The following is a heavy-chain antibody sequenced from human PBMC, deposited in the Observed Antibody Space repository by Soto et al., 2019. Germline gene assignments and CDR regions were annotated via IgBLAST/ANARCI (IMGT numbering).Heavy chain of an antibody. J-gene: IGHJ4*02. CDR2: MYNTGST. CDR1: GGSISGYY. CDR3: ARQDTSGYAFDY. V-gene: IGHV4-59*08. D-gene: IGHD3-22*01. Sequence: PSETLSLTCTVSGGSISGYYWSWIRQPPGKGLEWIGYMYNTGSTVYNPSFKSRVTISVDTSKNQFSLKLSSVTAADTAVYYCARQDTSGYAFDYWGQGTLVTVSS.